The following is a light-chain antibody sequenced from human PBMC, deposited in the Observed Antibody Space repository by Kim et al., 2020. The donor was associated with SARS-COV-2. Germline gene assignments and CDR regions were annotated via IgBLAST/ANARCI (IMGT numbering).Light chain of an antibody. CDR3: QQYQNYPLT. J-gene: IGKJ4*01. CDR2: KAS. V-gene: IGKV1-5*03. CDR1: QNGSGW. Sequence: AAVRDRVPITCRATQNGSGWLAWYQQKAGKAPKLLIYKASSLPSGVPSRFSGIDSGTEFTLTISSLQPDDSATYFCQQYQNYPLTFGGGTKVDIK.